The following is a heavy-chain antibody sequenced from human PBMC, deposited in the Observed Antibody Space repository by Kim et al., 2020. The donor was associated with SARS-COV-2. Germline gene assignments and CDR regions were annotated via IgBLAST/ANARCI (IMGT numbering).Heavy chain of an antibody. V-gene: IGHV1-8*01. CDR3: ARGLGYFDWLPPFEY. J-gene: IGHJ4*02. D-gene: IGHD3-9*01. CDR1: GYTFTSYE. Sequence: ASVKVSCKASGYTFTSYEITWVRQAPGHGLEWMGWMNPNSVNTHYEWKFQGRISMTRNTSIGTAYMELSSLTSDDTAVYYCARGLGYFDWLPPFEYWGQGTLVTVSS. CDR2: MNPNSVNT.